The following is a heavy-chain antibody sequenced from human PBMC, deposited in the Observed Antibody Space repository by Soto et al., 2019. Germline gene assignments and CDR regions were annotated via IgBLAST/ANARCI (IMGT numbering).Heavy chain of an antibody. V-gene: IGHV1-2*04. CDR3: ARGGGLDTAMDPPATALDY. CDR2: INPNSGGT. J-gene: IGHJ4*02. CDR1: GYTFTGYY. D-gene: IGHD5-18*01. Sequence: ASVKVSCKASGYTFTGYYMHWVRQAPGQGLEWIGWINPNSGGTNYAQKFQGWVTMTRDTSISTAYMELSRLRSDDTAVYYCARGGGLDTAMDPPATALDYWGQGTLVTVSS.